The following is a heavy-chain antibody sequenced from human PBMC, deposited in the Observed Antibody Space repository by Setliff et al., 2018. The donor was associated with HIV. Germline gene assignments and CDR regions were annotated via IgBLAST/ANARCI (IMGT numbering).Heavy chain of an antibody. CDR2: IYTSGST. Sequence: TSETLSLTCTVSGGSINSGTYYWSWIRQPAGKGLEWIGRIYTSGSTNYNPSLKSRVTFSVDMSKTQVSLKLTSVTAADTAVYYCARSVVVVTVEWFDPWGQGTLVTVSS. CDR1: GGSINSGTYY. J-gene: IGHJ5*02. V-gene: IGHV4-61*02. CDR3: ARSVVVVTVEWFDP. D-gene: IGHD2-21*02.